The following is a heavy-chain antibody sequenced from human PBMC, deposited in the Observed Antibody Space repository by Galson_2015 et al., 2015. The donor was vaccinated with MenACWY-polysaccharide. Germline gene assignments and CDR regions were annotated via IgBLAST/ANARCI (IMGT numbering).Heavy chain of an antibody. D-gene: IGHD6-13*01. CDR1: GFSLSTTGMR. Sequence: PALVKPTQTLTLTCTFSGFSLSTTGMRVSWIRQPPGKALEWLARIDWNDGKFYSTSLKTRLTISKDTSKNQVVLTMSNMDPVDTTTFFCTPTAAAGQGFFDYWGQGTQVTVSS. V-gene: IGHV2-70*04. CDR3: TPTAAAGQGFFDY. CDR2: IDWNDGK. J-gene: IGHJ4*03.